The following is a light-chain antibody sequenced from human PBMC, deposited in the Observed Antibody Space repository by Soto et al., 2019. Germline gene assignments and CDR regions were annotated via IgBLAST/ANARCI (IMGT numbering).Light chain of an antibody. CDR3: QQSYTSPPWT. Sequence: DIHITPSPSSLSASVGDRVTISCRAAQSISTYLNWYQQKPGTAPRLLIYSASSVKTGVPPRFSGSGSGRDFTLTISSLRPEDIATYFCQQSYTSPPWTFGQGTKVDIK. CDR2: SAS. J-gene: IGKJ1*01. V-gene: IGKV1-39*01. CDR1: QSISTY.